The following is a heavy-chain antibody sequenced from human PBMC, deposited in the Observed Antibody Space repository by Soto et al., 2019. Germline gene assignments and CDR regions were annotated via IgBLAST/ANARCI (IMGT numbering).Heavy chain of an antibody. D-gene: IGHD2-15*01. J-gene: IGHJ5*02. CDR3: ARKKYCSGGSCYGGFDP. CDR1: GGSFSGHY. V-gene: IGHV4-34*01. Sequence: PSETLSLTCAVYGGSFSGHYWSWIRQPPGKGLEWIGEINHSGSTNYNPSLKSRVTISVDTSKNQFSLKLSSVTAADTAVYYCARKKYCSGGSCYGGFDPWGQGTLVTVSS. CDR2: INHSGST.